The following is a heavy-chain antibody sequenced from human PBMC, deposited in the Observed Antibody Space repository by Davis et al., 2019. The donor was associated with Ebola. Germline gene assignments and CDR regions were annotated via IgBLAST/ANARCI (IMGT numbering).Heavy chain of an antibody. J-gene: IGHJ5*02. V-gene: IGHV4-34*01. CDR3: VSTVGDSWFDP. CDR1: GGSFSGYY. D-gene: IGHD4-11*01. CDR2: INHSGST. Sequence: PSETLSLTCAVYGGSFSGYYWSWIRQPPGKGLEWIGEINHSGSTNYNPSLKSRVTISVDTSKNQFSLKLSSVTAADTAVYYCVSTVGDSWFDPWGQGTLVTVSS.